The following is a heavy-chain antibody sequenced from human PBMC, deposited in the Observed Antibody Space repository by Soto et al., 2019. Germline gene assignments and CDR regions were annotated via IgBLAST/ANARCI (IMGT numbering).Heavy chain of an antibody. V-gene: IGHV4-30-4*01. J-gene: IGHJ5*02. CDR3: ARDQGGITGTTYSWFDP. CDR1: GGSISSGDYY. Sequence: SETLSLTCTVSGGSISSGDYYWSWIRQPPGKGLEWIGYIYYSGSTYYNPSLKSRVTISVGTSKNQFSLKLSSVTAADTAVYYCARDQGGITGTTYSWFDPWGQGTLVTVSS. D-gene: IGHD1-7*01. CDR2: IYYSGST.